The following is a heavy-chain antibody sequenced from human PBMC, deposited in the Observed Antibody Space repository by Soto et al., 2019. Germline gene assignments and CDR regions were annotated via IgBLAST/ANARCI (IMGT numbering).Heavy chain of an antibody. V-gene: IGHV3-33*01. CDR2: IWYDGSNK. Sequence: GGSLRLSCAASGFTFSSYGMHWGRQAPGKGLEWVAVIWYDGSNKYYADSVKGRFTISRDNSKNTLYLQMNSLRAEDTAVYYCARGVGVGAPDYWGQGTLVTVSS. D-gene: IGHD1-26*01. J-gene: IGHJ4*02. CDR1: GFTFSSYG. CDR3: ARGVGVGAPDY.